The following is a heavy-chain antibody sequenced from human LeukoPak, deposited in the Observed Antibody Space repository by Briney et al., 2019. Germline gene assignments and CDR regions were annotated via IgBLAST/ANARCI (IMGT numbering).Heavy chain of an antibody. D-gene: IGHD6-13*01. CDR2: ISSSGSNI. CDR3: ARDRHIAAAIDEAFDI. CDR1: GFTFSSYE. Sequence: PGGSLRLSCAASGFTFSSYEINWVRQAPGKGLEGVSYISSSGSNIYYADSVKGRFTISRGNAKNSLYLQMNSLRAEDTAVYYCARDRHIAAAIDEAFDIWGQGTMVTVSS. V-gene: IGHV3-48*03. J-gene: IGHJ3*02.